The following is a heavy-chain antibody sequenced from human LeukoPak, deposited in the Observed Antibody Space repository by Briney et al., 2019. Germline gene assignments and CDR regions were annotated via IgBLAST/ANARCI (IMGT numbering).Heavy chain of an antibody. Sequence: GGSLRLSCAASGFTVSRNYMSWVRQAPGKGLEWVSVIYSGGSTYYADSVKGRFTISRDNSKNTLYLQMNSLRAEDTAVYYCARDSSGYYYYFDYWGQGTLVTVSS. CDR3: ARDSSGYYYYFDY. V-gene: IGHV3-53*01. CDR1: GFTVSRNY. D-gene: IGHD3-22*01. J-gene: IGHJ4*02. CDR2: IYSGGST.